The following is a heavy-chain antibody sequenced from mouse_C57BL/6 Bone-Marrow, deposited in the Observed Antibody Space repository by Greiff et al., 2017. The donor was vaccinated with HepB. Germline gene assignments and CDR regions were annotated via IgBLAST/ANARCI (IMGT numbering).Heavy chain of an antibody. V-gene: IGHV5-16*01. Sequence: DVKLVESEGGLVQPGSSMKLSCTASGFTFSDYYMAWVRQVPEKGLEWVANINYDGSSTYYLDSLKSRFIISRDNAKNILYLQMSSLKSEDTATYYCAREFYGSSYWYFDVWGTGTTVTVSS. J-gene: IGHJ1*03. CDR3: AREFYGSSYWYFDV. D-gene: IGHD1-1*01. CDR2: INYDGSST. CDR1: GFTFSDYY.